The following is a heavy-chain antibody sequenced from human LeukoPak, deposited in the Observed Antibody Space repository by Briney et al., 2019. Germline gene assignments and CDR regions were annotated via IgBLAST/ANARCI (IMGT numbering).Heavy chain of an antibody. J-gene: IGHJ6*02. CDR3: AKDSGIVATSEDYYYYYGMDV. CDR1: GFTFSSYA. Sequence: GGSLRLSCAASGFTFSSYAMSWVRQAPGKGLEWVSAISGSGGSTYYADSVKGRFTISRGNSKNTAYLQMNSLKPEDTAVYYCAKDSGIVATSEDYYYYYGMDVWGQGTTVTVSS. D-gene: IGHD5-12*01. CDR2: ISGSGGST. V-gene: IGHV3-23*01.